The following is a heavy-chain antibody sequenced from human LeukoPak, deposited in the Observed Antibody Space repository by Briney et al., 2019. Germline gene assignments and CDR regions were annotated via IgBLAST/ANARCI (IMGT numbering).Heavy chain of an antibody. D-gene: IGHD3-10*01. CDR1: GGSISSGGYY. V-gene: IGHV4-31*03. Sequence: SEPLSLPCTVSGGSISSGGYYWSWIRQPPGKGLEWIGYIYYSGSTYYNPSLKSRVTISVDTSKNQFSLKLSSVTAADTAVYYCARTLWYYYGSGSYPSYYYMDVWGKGTTVTVSS. CDR2: IYYSGST. CDR3: ARTLWYYYGSGSYPSYYYMDV. J-gene: IGHJ6*03.